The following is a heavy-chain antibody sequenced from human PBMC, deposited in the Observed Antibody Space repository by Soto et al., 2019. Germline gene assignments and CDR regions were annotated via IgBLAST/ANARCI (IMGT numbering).Heavy chain of an antibody. Sequence: GESLKISCKVSGYSFSTYWISWVRQLPGKGLEWMGTIDPGDSYTNYGPSFQGHVTISADRSITTAYLQWRSLKASDTAIYYCSKFKYSTSVRYLQHWGQGTQVTVSS. CDR1: GYSFSTYW. CDR3: SKFKYSTSVRYLQH. D-gene: IGHD6-6*01. V-gene: IGHV5-10-1*01. CDR2: IDPGDSYT. J-gene: IGHJ1*01.